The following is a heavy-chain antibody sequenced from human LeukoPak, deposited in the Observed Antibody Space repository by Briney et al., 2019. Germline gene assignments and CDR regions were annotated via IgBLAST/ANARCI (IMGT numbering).Heavy chain of an antibody. D-gene: IGHD6-19*01. J-gene: IGHJ4*02. CDR2: IYTSGST. Sequence: SETLSLACTVPGGSISSYYWSWIRQPAGKGLEWIGRIYTSGSTNYNPSLKSRVTMSVDTSKNQFSLKLSSVTAADTAVYYCARDLSEYSGGWYPDYWGQGTLVTVSS. CDR1: GGSISSYY. V-gene: IGHV4-4*07. CDR3: ARDLSEYSGGWYPDY.